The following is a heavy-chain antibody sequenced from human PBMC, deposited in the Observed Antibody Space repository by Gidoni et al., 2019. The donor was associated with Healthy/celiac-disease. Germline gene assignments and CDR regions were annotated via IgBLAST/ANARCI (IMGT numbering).Heavy chain of an antibody. J-gene: IGHJ6*03. CDR2: ISSSGSTI. CDR1: GFTFSSYD. V-gene: IGHV3-48*03. CDR3: ARIVVPAAMGRYYYYMDV. Sequence: EVQLVESGGGLVQPGGSLRLSCAASGFTFSSYDMNWVRQAPGKGLEWVSYISSSGSTIYYADSVKGRFTISRDNAKNSLYLQMNSLRAEDTAVYYCARIVVPAAMGRYYYYMDVWGKGTTVTVSS. D-gene: IGHD2-2*01.